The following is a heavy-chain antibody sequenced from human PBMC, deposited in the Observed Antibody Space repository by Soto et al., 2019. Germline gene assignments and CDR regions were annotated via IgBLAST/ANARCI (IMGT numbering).Heavy chain of an antibody. J-gene: IGHJ4*02. CDR3: ARRDNSGFPDY. D-gene: IGHD3-22*01. Sequence: GESLKISCKTSGYSFSTYWIGRVRQMPGKGLEWMGIIYPGNSDTRYSPSFQGQVTHSADKSISTAYLQWSSLKASDTATYYCARRDNSGFPDYWGQGTLVTVSS. V-gene: IGHV5-51*01. CDR2: IYPGNSDT. CDR1: GYSFSTYW.